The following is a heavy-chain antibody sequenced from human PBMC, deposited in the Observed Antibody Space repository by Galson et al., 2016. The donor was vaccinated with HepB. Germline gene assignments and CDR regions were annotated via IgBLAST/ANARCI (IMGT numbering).Heavy chain of an antibody. Sequence: SVKVSCKASGYTFTTYAMHWVRRAPGQRLEWMGWINAGNGNTKYSQKFQGRVTITRDTSATTVYMELSSLRSEDTAVYYCARELFYYYNGMDVWGQGTTVTVSS. CDR2: INAGNGNT. CDR1: GYTFTTYA. V-gene: IGHV1-3*01. J-gene: IGHJ6*02. CDR3: ARELFYYYNGMDV. D-gene: IGHD2-15*01.